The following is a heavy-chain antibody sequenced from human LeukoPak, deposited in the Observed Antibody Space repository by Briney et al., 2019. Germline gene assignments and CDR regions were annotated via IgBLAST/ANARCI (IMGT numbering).Heavy chain of an antibody. D-gene: IGHD6-19*01. CDR1: GYTFTSYY. CDR3: ARDGSQWTNDPRLDH. Sequence: ASVKVSCKASGYTFTSYYMHWVRQAPGQGLEWMGIINPRGGSTRYAQKFQGRVTMTRDTSTTTVYMDLNSLRSEDTAVYYCARDGSQWTNDPRLDHWGQGTLVTVSS. CDR2: INPRGGST. V-gene: IGHV1-46*01. J-gene: IGHJ4*02.